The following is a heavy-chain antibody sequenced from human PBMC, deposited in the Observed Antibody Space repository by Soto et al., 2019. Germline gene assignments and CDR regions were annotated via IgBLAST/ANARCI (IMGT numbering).Heavy chain of an antibody. V-gene: IGHV3-33*01. J-gene: IGHJ6*02. D-gene: IGHD3-3*01. CDR3: ARDYRFYDASPYYYYYGMDV. CDR1: GFTFSSYG. CDR2: IWYDGSNK. Sequence: GGSLRLSCAASGFTFSSYGMHWVRQAPGKGLEWVAVIWYDGSNKYYADSVKGRFTISRDNSKNTLYLQMNSLRAEDTAVYYYARDYRFYDASPYYYYYGMDVWGQGTTVTVSS.